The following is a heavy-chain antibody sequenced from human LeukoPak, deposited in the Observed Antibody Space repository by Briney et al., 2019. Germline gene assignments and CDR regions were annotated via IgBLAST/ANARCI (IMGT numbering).Heavy chain of an antibody. CDR2: ISGSGTNT. V-gene: IGHV3-23*01. D-gene: IGHD2-15*01. J-gene: IGHJ4*02. CDR1: GFTFSSYA. Sequence: GGSLRLSCAASGFTFSSYAMNWVRQAPGKGLEWVSGISGSGTNTDYIDSVKGRFTVSRDNYKNTLYLQMNSLRAEDTAVYYCARETYYCSGGSCYPAVDYWGQGTLVTVSS. CDR3: ARETYYCSGGSCYPAVDY.